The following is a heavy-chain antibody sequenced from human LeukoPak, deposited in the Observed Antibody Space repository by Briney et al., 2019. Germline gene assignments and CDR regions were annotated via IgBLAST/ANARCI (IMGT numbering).Heavy chain of an antibody. D-gene: IGHD3-3*01. CDR3: ARDFSRFYYDFWSGPGFDY. CDR1: GFTFSSYS. CDR2: ISSSSSYI. V-gene: IGHV3-21*01. Sequence: PGGSLRLSCAASGFTFSSYSMNWARQAPGKGLEWVSSISSSSSYIYYADSVKGRFTISRDNAKNSLYLQMNSLRAEDMAVYYCARDFSRFYYDFWSGPGFDYWGQGTLVTVSS. J-gene: IGHJ4*02.